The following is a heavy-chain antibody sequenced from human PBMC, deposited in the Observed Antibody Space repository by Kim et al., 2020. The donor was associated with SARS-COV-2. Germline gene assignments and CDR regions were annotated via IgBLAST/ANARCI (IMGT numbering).Heavy chain of an antibody. Sequence: SETLSLTCAVYGGSFSGYYWCWIRLPPGKGLEWIWEINHSGSTNYNPSPKSRVTISVDTSKNQFSLKLSSVTAADTAVYYCARGGYDFWSGSVRAFDIWGQGTMVTVSS. V-gene: IGHV4-34*01. CDR2: INHSGST. D-gene: IGHD3-3*01. CDR1: GGSFSGYY. CDR3: ARGGYDFWSGSVRAFDI. J-gene: IGHJ3*02.